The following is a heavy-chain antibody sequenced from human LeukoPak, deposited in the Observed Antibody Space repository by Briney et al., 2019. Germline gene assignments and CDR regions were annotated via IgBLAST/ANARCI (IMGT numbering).Heavy chain of an antibody. D-gene: IGHD1-7*01. CDR1: GGSFSGYY. CDR3: ARDGETGTTGFDY. J-gene: IGHJ4*02. CDR2: INHSGST. V-gene: IGHV4-34*01. Sequence: SETLSLTCAVYGGSFSGYYWSWIRQPPGKGLEWLGEINHSGSTNYNPSLKSRVTISVDTSKNQFSLKLSSVTAADTAVYYCARDGETGTTGFDYWGQGTLVTVSS.